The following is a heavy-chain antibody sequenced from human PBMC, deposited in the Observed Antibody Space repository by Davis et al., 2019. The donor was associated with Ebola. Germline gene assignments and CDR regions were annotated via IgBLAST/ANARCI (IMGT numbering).Heavy chain of an antibody. V-gene: IGHV1-18*01. CDR3: ARDPCSGSSCYAGNYGMDV. D-gene: IGHD2-15*01. J-gene: IGHJ6*02. Sequence: AASVKVSCKASGYTFTSNGISWVRQAPGQGLERMGWISTYNGNTKYVQKFHGRVTMTTDTSTSTAYMELRSLRSDDTAVYYCARDPCSGSSCYAGNYGMDVWGQGTTVTVSS. CDR1: GYTFTSNG. CDR2: ISTYNGNT.